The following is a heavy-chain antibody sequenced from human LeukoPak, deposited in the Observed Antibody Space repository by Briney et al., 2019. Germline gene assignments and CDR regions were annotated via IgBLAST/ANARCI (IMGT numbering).Heavy chain of an antibody. V-gene: IGHV1-18*01. D-gene: IGHD5-12*01. Sequence: GASVKVSCKASGYTFTSYGISWVRQAPGQGLEWMGWISAYNGNTNYAQKLQGRVTMTTDTSTSTAYMELRSLRSDDTAVYYCARDRGGYDFRNYYYGMDVWGQGTTVTVSS. CDR2: ISAYNGNT. CDR3: ARDRGGYDFRNYYYGMDV. J-gene: IGHJ6*02. CDR1: GYTFTSYG.